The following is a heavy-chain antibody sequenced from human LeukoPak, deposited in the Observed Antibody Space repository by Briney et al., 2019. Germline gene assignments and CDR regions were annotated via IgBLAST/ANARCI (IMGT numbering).Heavy chain of an antibody. CDR2: ISSSSSTI. Sequence: GGSLRLSCAASGFTFSSYSMNGVRQAPGKGLEWVSYISSSSSTIYYADSVKGRFTISRDNAKNSLYLQMNSLRAEDTAVYYCAATGEHSSSSPFTNAFDIWGQGTMVTGSS. V-gene: IGHV3-48*01. D-gene: IGHD6-6*01. CDR3: AATGEHSSSSPFTNAFDI. J-gene: IGHJ3*02. CDR1: GFTFSSYS.